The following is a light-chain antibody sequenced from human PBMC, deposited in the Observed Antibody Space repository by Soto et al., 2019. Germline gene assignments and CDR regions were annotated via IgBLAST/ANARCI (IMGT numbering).Light chain of an antibody. CDR1: QTISSW. J-gene: IGKJ4*01. V-gene: IGKV1-5*03. Sequence: DIQMTQSPSPLSGSVGDRGTITCRASQTISSWLAWYQQKPGKAPKLLIYKASTLKSGVPSRFSGSGSGTEFTLTISSLQPEDFATYYCLQHNSYPLTFGGGTKVDIK. CDR3: LQHNSYPLT. CDR2: KAS.